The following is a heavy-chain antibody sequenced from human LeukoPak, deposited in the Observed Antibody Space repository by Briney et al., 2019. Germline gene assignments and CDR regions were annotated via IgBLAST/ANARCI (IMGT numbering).Heavy chain of an antibody. CDR2: IYYSGST. CDR1: GGSISSGGYY. J-gene: IGHJ3*02. CDR3: ARDTMVREPDAFDI. V-gene: IGHV4-31*03. D-gene: IGHD3-10*01. Sequence: SETLSLTCTVSGGSISSGGYYWSWIRQHPGKGLEWIGYIYYSGSTYYNPSLKSRVTISVDTSKNQFSLKLSSVAAADTAVYYCARDTMVREPDAFDIWGQGTMVTVSS.